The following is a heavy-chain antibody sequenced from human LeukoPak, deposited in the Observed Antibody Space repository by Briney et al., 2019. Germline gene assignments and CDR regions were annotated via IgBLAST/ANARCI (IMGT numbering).Heavy chain of an antibody. CDR1: GGTFSSYA. CDR3: ATYMLRDNWNVHTFDS. J-gene: IGHJ4*02. Sequence: ASVKVSCKASGGTFSSYAISWVRQAPGQGLEWMGGIIPIFGTANYAQKFQGGVTITTDESTSTAYMELSSLRSEDTAVYYCATYMLRDNWNVHTFDSWGQGTLVTVSS. D-gene: IGHD1-1*01. CDR2: IIPIFGTA. V-gene: IGHV1-69*05.